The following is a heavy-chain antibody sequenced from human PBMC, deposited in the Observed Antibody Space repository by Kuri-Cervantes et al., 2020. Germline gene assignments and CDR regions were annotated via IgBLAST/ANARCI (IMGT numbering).Heavy chain of an antibody. CDR3: ARDFTGSDVLSDY. D-gene: IGHD3-9*01. J-gene: IGHJ4*02. Sequence: GSLRLSCTVSGGSVSSGSYYWSWIRQPPGKGLEWIGYIYYSGSTNYNPSLKSRVTISVDTSKSQFSLKLSSVTAADTAVYYCARDFTGSDVLSDYWGQGTLVTVSS. CDR2: IYYSGST. V-gene: IGHV4-61*01. CDR1: GGSVSSGSYY.